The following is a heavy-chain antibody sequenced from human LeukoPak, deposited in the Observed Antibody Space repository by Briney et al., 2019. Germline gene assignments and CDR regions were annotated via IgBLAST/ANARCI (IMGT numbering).Heavy chain of an antibody. Sequence: GGSLRLSCAASGFTFSSYAMNWVRQAPGKGLEWVSSITTGSSYIYYADSVKGRFTISRDNAKNLLHLQMNNLRAEDTAVYCCVRDPAAAGTVWFDPWGQGTLVTVSS. CDR1: GFTFSSYA. D-gene: IGHD6-13*01. V-gene: IGHV3-21*01. CDR2: ITTGSSYI. CDR3: VRDPAAAGTVWFDP. J-gene: IGHJ5*02.